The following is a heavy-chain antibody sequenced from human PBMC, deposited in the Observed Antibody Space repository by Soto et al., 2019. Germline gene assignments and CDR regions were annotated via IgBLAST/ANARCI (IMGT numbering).Heavy chain of an antibody. D-gene: IGHD2-15*01. J-gene: IGHJ4*02. CDR3: ARGIGGTSDY. CDR1: GGPFSGYY. CDR2: INYSGNT. V-gene: IGHV4-34*01. Sequence: QVQLQHWGAGLLKPSETLSLTCAVHGGPFSGYYWSWIRQPPGKGLEWIGEINYSGNTNYTPSLKSRVTISVDTSKKHFSLKLSSVTAADTAVYYCARGIGGTSDYWGQGTLVTVSS.